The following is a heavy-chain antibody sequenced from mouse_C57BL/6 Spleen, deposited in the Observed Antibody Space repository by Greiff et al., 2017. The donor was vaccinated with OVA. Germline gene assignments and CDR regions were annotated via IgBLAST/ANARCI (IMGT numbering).Heavy chain of an antibody. V-gene: IGHV1-69*01. CDR3: ARSTVVAPYFDV. CDR1: GYTFTSYW. J-gene: IGHJ1*03. Sequence: QVQLQQPGAELVMPGASVKLSCKASGYTFTSYWMHWVKQRPGQGLEWIGEIDPSDSYTNYNQKFKGKSTLTVDKSSSTAYMQLSSLTSEDSAVYYCARSTVVAPYFDVWGTGTTVTGSS. D-gene: IGHD1-1*01. CDR2: IDPSDSYT.